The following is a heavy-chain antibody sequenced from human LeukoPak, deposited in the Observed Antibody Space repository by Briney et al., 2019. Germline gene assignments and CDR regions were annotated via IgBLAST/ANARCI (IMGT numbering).Heavy chain of an antibody. CDR2: IYHSGSS. CDR3: ARDCAYYFGSGSSLNWFDP. CDR1: GGSISSYY. Sequence: SETLSLTCTVSGGSISSYYWSWIRQPPGKGLEWIGYIYHSGSSYYNPSLKSRITISVDTSKNQFSLKLSSVTAADTAVYYCARDCAYYFGSGSSLNWFDPWGQGTLVTVSS. J-gene: IGHJ5*02. D-gene: IGHD3-10*01. V-gene: IGHV4-30-4*08.